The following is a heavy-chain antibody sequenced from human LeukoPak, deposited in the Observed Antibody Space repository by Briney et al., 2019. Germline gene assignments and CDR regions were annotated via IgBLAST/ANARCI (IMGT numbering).Heavy chain of an antibody. D-gene: IGHD3-10*01. Sequence: SETLSLTCAVYGGSFSGYYWSWIRQPPGKGLEWIGEINHSGSTNYNPSLKSRVTISLDTSKNQFSLKLSSVTAADTAVYYCARGAYFYGSGINWFDPWGQGTLITVSS. CDR2: INHSGST. CDR3: ARGAYFYGSGINWFDP. J-gene: IGHJ5*02. CDR1: GGSFSGYY. V-gene: IGHV4-34*01.